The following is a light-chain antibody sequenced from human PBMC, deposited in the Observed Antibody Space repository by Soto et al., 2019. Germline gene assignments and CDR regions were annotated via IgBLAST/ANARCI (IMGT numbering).Light chain of an antibody. CDR1: QSVSSSY. CDR3: QQYGSSRT. CDR2: GAS. J-gene: IGKJ3*01. Sequence: EIVLTQSPGTLYLSPGERANLSCRASQSVSSSYLAWYQQKPGQAPRLLIYGASSRATGIPDRFSGSGSGTYFTLTISRLEPEDFAVYYCQQYGSSRTFGPGTKVDIK. V-gene: IGKV3-20*01.